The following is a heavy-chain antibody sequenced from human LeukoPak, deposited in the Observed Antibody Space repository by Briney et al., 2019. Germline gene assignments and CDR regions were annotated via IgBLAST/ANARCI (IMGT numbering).Heavy chain of an antibody. CDR3: ARGPTGSSIAARLPDY. CDR1: GDNFTSYA. Sequence: ASVKVSCKATGDNFTSYAIGRVRQAPGQWLEWMGWSSAYHGNTNYAQKLQGRVTMTTDTSTSTAYMELRSLRSDDTAVYYCARGPTGSSIAARLPDYWGQGTLVTVSS. D-gene: IGHD6-6*01. CDR2: SSAYHGNT. V-gene: IGHV1-18*01. J-gene: IGHJ4*02.